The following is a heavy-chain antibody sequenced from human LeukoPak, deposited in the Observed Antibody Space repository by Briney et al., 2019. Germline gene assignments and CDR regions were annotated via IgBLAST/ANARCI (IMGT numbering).Heavy chain of an antibody. D-gene: IGHD3-22*01. CDR2: IYHSGST. Sequence: KTSETLSLTCTVSGYSISSGYYWGWIRPPPGKGLEWIGSIYHSGSTYYNPSLKSRVTISVDTSKNQFSLKLSSVTAADTAVYYCASGYYYDSSAKWGQGTLVTVSS. CDR3: ASGYYYDSSAK. CDR1: GYSISSGYY. V-gene: IGHV4-38-2*02. J-gene: IGHJ4*02.